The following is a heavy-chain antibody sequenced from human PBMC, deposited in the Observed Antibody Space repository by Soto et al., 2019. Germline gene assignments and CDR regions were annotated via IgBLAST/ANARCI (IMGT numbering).Heavy chain of an antibody. D-gene: IGHD3-22*01. J-gene: IGHJ4*02. CDR1: GFTFTISA. CDR3: AADVDYYDSSGYYFDY. V-gene: IGHV1-58*01. CDR2: IVVGSGNT. Sequence: ASVKVSCTSSGFTFTISAVQWVRQARGQRLEWIGWIVVGSGNTNYAQKFQERVTITRDMSTSTAYMELSSLRSEDTAVYYCAADVDYYDSSGYYFDYWGQGTLVTVSS.